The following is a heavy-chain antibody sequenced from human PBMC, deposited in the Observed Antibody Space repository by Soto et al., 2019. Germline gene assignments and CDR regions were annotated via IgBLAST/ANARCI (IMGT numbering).Heavy chain of an antibody. CDR3: ARDLWGYCGTDCYPLDV. V-gene: IGHV4-59*12. CDR2: FYYTGST. CDR1: GGSISNYY. Sequence: PSETLSLTCTVSGGSISNYYWSWIRQPPGKGLEWIAYFYYTGSTNYNPSLRSRVTISVDTSKNQFSLKLSSVTAADTAVYYCARDLWGYCGTDCYPLDVWGQGTTVTVS. J-gene: IGHJ6*02. D-gene: IGHD2-21*02.